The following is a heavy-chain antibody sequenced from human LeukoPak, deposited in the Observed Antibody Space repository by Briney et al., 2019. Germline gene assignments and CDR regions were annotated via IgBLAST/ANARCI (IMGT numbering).Heavy chain of an antibody. Sequence: GGSLRLSCAASGFTFSSYWMSWVRQAPGKGLEWVANIKQDGSQKYYVDSVKGRFTISRDNAKNSLFLQMNSLSAEDTAVYYCARDQDSVTFAIWGQGKMVIVSS. CDR3: ARDQDSVTFAI. V-gene: IGHV3-7*04. J-gene: IGHJ3*02. D-gene: IGHD2-15*01. CDR2: IKQDGSQK. CDR1: GFTFSSYW.